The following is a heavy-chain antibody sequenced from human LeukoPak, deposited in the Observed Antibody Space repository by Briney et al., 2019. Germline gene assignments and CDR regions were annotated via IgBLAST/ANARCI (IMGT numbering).Heavy chain of an antibody. D-gene: IGHD1-26*01. CDR2: IKWNGGST. J-gene: IGHJ5*02. CDR3: VYGGSYYIT. V-gene: IGHV3-20*04. CDR1: GFTFDDYG. Sequence: GGSLRLSCAASGFTFDDYGMSWVRQAPGKGLEWVSGIKWNGGSTGYADSVKGRFTISRDNAKNSLYLQMNSLRAEDTAVYYCVYGGSYYITWGQGTLVTVSS.